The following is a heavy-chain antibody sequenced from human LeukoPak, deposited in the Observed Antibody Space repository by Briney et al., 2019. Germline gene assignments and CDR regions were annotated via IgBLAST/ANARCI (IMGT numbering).Heavy chain of an antibody. CDR3: ARDLGYSSGPNY. V-gene: IGHV3-21*01. D-gene: IGHD6-25*01. CDR1: GFSFSSFS. J-gene: IGHJ4*02. Sequence: GGSLRLSCAASGFSFSSFSMNWVRQAPGQGLEWVSYISGGSSFTYYVDSVKGRFTISRDNAKNSLYLQMNSLRAEDTAVYYCARDLGYSSGPNYWGQGTRVTVSS. CDR2: ISGGSSFT.